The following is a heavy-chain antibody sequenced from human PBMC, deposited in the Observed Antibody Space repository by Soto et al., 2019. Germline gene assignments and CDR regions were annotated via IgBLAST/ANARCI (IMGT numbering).Heavy chain of an antibody. CDR2: ISGSGGST. J-gene: IGHJ4*02. V-gene: IGHV3-23*01. CDR1: GFTVSSYA. CDR3: AKYVRGTYAAVYYCDY. D-gene: IGHD2-2*01. Sequence: PAGSLRLACAVSGFTVSSYAMSWVRQAPGKGREWVSAISGSGGSTYYADSVKGRFTISRDNSKNTLYLQMNSLRAEDTAVYYCAKYVRGTYAAVYYCDYWGQGTLVTVSS.